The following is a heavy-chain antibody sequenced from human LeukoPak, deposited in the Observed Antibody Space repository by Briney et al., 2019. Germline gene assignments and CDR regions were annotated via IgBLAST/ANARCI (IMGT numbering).Heavy chain of an antibody. V-gene: IGHV3-23*01. CDR2: IGGRGGST. CDR3: GKEGGA. CDR1: GFTFSSYA. D-gene: IGHD3-16*01. Sequence: GGSLRLSCAASGFTFSSYAMTWVRQAPGKGPEWVSAIGGRGGSTYYADFLGGRFTISRDNSRDMLYLQMNSLKVEDTATYYCGKEGGAWGQGTKVTVSS. J-gene: IGHJ5*02.